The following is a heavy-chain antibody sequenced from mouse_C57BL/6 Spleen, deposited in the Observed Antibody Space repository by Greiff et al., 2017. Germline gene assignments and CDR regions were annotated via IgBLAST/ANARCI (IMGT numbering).Heavy chain of an antibody. CDR2: IYPGDGDT. Sequence: QVQLQQSGAELVKPGASVKISCKASGYAFSSYWMNWVKQRPGKGLEWIGQIYPGDGDTNYNGKFKGKATLTADKSSSTAYMQLSSLTSEDSAVYFCAREGLLLRVGYFDYWGQGTTLTVSS. V-gene: IGHV1-80*01. J-gene: IGHJ2*01. CDR1: GYAFSSYW. CDR3: AREGLLLRVGYFDY. D-gene: IGHD1-1*01.